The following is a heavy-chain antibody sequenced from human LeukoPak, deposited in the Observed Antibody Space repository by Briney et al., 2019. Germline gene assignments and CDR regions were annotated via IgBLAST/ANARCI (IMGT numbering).Heavy chain of an antibody. V-gene: IGHV4-39*07. CDR1: GGPISSSSYY. CDR3: ARTGYSSSSTSFDY. CDR2: IYYSGST. J-gene: IGHJ4*02. D-gene: IGHD6-6*01. Sequence: SETLSLTCTVSGGPISSSSYYWDWIRQPPGKGLEWIGSIYYSGSTYYNPSLNSRVTISVDTSKNQFSLKLSSVTAADTAVYYCARTGYSSSSTSFDYWGQGTLVTVSS.